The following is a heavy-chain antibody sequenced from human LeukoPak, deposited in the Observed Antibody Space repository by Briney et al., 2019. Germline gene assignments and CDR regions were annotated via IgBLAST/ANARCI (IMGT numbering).Heavy chain of an antibody. CDR2: IYTSGST. CDR3: AREIGSGSYYNVPYYFDY. D-gene: IGHD3-10*01. CDR1: GGSISSYY. V-gene: IGHV4-4*07. J-gene: IGHJ4*02. Sequence: KPSETLSLTCTVSGGSISSYYWSWIRQPAGKGLERIGRIYTSGSTNYNPSLKSRVTMSVDTSKDQFSLKLSSVTAADTAVYYCAREIGSGSYYNVPYYFDYWGQGTLVTVSS.